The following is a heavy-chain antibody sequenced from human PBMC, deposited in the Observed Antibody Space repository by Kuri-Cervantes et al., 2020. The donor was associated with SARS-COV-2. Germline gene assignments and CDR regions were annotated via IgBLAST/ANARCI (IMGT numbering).Heavy chain of an antibody. CDR3: ARWQQQLVLYGMDV. V-gene: IGHV4-59*12. Sequence: ESLKISCAVYGGSFSGYYWSWIRQPPGKGLEWIGYIYYSGSTNYNPSLKSRVTISVDTSKNQFSLKLSSVTAADTAVYYCARWQQQLVLYGMDVWGQGTTVTVSS. J-gene: IGHJ6*02. D-gene: IGHD6-13*01. CDR2: IYYSGST. CDR1: GGSFSGYY.